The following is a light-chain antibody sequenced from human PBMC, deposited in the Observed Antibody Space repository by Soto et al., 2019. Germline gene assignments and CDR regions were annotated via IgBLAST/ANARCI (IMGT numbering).Light chain of an antibody. CDR3: MQALQTSYT. V-gene: IGKV2-28*01. J-gene: IGKJ2*01. CDR1: QSLLHNNGYNY. Sequence: DIVMTQSPLSLAVTPGEPASISCRSSQSLLHNNGYNYLSWYPQKPGQSPQVLIYLGSNRASGVPDKFSGRGSGTDFTLKISRVEAEDVGVYYCMQALQTSYTFGQGTKLEI. CDR2: LGS.